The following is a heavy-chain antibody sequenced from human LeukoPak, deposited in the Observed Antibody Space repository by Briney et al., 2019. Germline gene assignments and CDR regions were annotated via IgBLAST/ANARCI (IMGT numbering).Heavy chain of an antibody. Sequence: SQTLSLTCTVSGGSISSGSYYWSWIRQPAGKGLEWIGRIYTSGSTNYNPSLKSRVTISLDTSKKQFSLKLSSVTAADTAVYFCARDSVNCSTTSCSDYLDYWGQGTLVTVSS. V-gene: IGHV4-61*02. CDR3: ARDSVNCSTTSCSDYLDY. CDR2: IYTSGST. CDR1: GGSISSGSYY. D-gene: IGHD2-2*01. J-gene: IGHJ4*02.